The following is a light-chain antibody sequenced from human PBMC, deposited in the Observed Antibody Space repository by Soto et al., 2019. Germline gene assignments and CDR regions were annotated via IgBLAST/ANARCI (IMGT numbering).Light chain of an antibody. V-gene: IGKV3-11*01. J-gene: IGKJ3*01. CDR3: QQRFTWPS. CDR2: DAS. CDR1: QSISSY. Sequence: ETVLTQSPATLSLSPGERATLSCRASQSISSYLAWYQQKPGQAPRLLIYDASNRATGIPARFSGSGSGTDFTLTISSLDPEDFAVYYCQQRFTWPSFGPGTKVDIK.